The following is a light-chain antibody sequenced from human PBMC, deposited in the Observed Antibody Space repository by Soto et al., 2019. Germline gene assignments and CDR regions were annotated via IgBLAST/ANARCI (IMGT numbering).Light chain of an antibody. CDR3: QQYNSRT. V-gene: IGKV1-5*01. Sequence: DIQMTQSPSTLSASVGDRVTITCRASQSISSWLAWYQQKPGKAPKLLICDASSLESGVPSRFSGSGSGTEFTLTISSLQPDDFATYYCQQYNSRTFGQGTKVEIK. CDR1: QSISSW. CDR2: DAS. J-gene: IGKJ1*01.